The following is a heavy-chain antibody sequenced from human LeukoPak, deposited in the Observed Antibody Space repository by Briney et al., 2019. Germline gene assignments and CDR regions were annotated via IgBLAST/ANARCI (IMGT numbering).Heavy chain of an antibody. D-gene: IGHD6-19*01. CDR2: IIPIFGTA. Sequence: ASVKVSCKASGYTFTSYYMHWVRQAPGQGLEWMGGIIPIFGTANYAQKFQGRVTITADESTSTAYMELSSLRSEDTAAYYCARPIGYSSGWYRAYYYGMDVWGQGTTVTVSS. CDR3: ARPIGYSSGWYRAYYYGMDV. V-gene: IGHV1-69*13. CDR1: GYTFTSYY. J-gene: IGHJ6*02.